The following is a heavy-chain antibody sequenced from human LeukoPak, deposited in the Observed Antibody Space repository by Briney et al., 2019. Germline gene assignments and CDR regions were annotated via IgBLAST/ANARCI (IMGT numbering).Heavy chain of an antibody. Sequence: SETLSLTCTVSGGSISSYYWSCIRQPPGKGLEWIGYIYYSGSTNYNPSLKSRVIISADTSKNQFSLKLNSVTAADTAVYYCARVDGSCSGGSCPSGNWFDPWGQGTLVTVSS. CDR2: IYYSGST. CDR3: ARVDGSCSGGSCPSGNWFDP. V-gene: IGHV4-59*08. D-gene: IGHD2-15*01. J-gene: IGHJ5*02. CDR1: GGSISSYY.